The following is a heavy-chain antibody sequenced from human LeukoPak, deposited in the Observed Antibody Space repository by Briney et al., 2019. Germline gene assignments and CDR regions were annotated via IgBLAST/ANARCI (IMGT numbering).Heavy chain of an antibody. CDR1: GFTFSSYW. V-gene: IGHV3-7*04. CDR3: ARDRRYSYVDY. J-gene: IGHJ4*02. CDR2: MKPDGSER. Sequence: PGGSLRLSCTASGFTFSSYWMSWVRQAPGKGLEWVANMKPDGSERYYVDSVKGRFTISRDNAKNSLYLQINSLRAEDTAVYYCARDRRYSYVDYWGQGTLVTVSS. D-gene: IGHD5-18*01.